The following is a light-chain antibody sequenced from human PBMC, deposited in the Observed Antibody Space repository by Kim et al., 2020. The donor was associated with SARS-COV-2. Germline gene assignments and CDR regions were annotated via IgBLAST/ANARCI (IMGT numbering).Light chain of an antibody. CDR2: DVS. J-gene: IGLJ1*01. CDR3: SSYTSSSTNYV. V-gene: IGLV2-14*03. CDR1: SSDVGGYNY. Sequence: QSITISCTGTSSDVGGYNYVSWYQQHPGKAPKVIIYDVSNRPSGVSNRFSGSKSGNTASLTISGLQAEDEADYYCSSYTSSSTNYVFLTGTKVTVL.